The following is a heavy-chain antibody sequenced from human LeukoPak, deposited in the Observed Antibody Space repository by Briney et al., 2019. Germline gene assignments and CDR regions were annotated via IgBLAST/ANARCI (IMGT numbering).Heavy chain of an antibody. D-gene: IGHD3-3*01. J-gene: IGHJ5*02. Sequence: SVKVSCKASGLTFTSSAVQWMRQARGQRLEWIGWIVVGSGNTNYAQKFQERVTITRDMSTSTACMELSSLRSEDTAVYYCAAEASVYYDFWSGYYSRGWFDPWGQGTLVTASS. V-gene: IGHV1-58*01. CDR3: AAEASVYYDFWSGYYSRGWFDP. CDR2: IVVGSGNT. CDR1: GLTFTSSA.